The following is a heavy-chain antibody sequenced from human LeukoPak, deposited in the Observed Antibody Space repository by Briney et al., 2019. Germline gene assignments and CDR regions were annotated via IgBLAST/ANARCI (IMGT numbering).Heavy chain of an antibody. CDR3: ARFSSGY. Sequence: QAGGSLRLSCAASGFTFTSYWMTWVRQAPGKGLEWVSVIYSGGSTYYADSVKGRFTISRDNSKNTLYLQMNSLRAEDTAVYYCARFSSGYWGQGTLVTVSS. D-gene: IGHD3-3*01. CDR1: GFTFTSYW. J-gene: IGHJ4*02. CDR2: IYSGGST. V-gene: IGHV3-53*01.